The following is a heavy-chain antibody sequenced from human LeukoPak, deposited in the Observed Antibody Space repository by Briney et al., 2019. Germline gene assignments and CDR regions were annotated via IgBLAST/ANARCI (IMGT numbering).Heavy chain of an antibody. V-gene: IGHV4-59*11. D-gene: IGHD1-26*01. J-gene: IGHJ6*03. CDR2: IYYSGST. Sequence: PSETLSLTCTVSGGSISSHHWSWIRQHPGKGLEWIGSIYYSGSTNYNPSLKSRVTISVDTSKNQFSLKLSSVTAADTALYYCTRSYFHYYYYMDVWGTGTTVTVSS. CDR1: GGSISSHH. CDR3: TRSYFHYYYYMDV.